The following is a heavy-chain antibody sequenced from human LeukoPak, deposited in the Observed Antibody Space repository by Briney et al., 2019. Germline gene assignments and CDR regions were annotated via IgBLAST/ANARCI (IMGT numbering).Heavy chain of an antibody. J-gene: IGHJ4*02. CDR1: GFTFSIYS. V-gene: IGHV3-21*01. CDR3: TPLLQVDY. D-gene: IGHD3-10*01. Sequence: GGSLRLSCAASGFTFSIYSMNWVRQAPGKGLEWVSSISSSSSYIYYADSVKGRFTISRANAKNSLYLQMNSLRAEDTAVYYCTPLLQVDYWGQGTLVTVSS. CDR2: ISSSSSYI.